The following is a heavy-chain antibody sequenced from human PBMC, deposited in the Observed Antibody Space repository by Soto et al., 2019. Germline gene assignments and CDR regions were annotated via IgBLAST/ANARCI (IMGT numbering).Heavy chain of an antibody. V-gene: IGHV4-59*01. D-gene: IGHD4-17*01. J-gene: IGHJ4*02. CDR3: DRWYGGSLDY. Sequence: ASETLSLTCTVSGGSISSYYWSWIRQPPGKGLGWIGYIYYSGSTNYNPSLKSRVTISVDTSKNQFSLKLSSVTAADTAVYYCDRWYGGSLDYWGQGTLVTVSS. CDR1: GGSISSYY. CDR2: IYYSGST.